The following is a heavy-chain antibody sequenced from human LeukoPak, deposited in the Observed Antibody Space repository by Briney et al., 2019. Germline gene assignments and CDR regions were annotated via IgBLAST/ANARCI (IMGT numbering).Heavy chain of an antibody. CDR1: GGSFSGYY. Sequence: KSSETLSLTCAVYGGSFSGYYWSWIRQPPGKGLEWIGEINHSGSTNYNPSLKSRVTISVDTSKNQFSLKLSSVTAADTAVYYCARVQRTEDTYCTNGVCYTRWFDPWGQGTLVTVSS. CDR2: INHSGST. J-gene: IGHJ5*02. V-gene: IGHV4-34*01. CDR3: ARVQRTEDTYCTNGVCYTRWFDP. D-gene: IGHD2-8*01.